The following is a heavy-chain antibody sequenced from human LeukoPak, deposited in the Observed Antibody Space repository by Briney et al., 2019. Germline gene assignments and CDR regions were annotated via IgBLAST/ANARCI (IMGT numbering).Heavy chain of an antibody. CDR2: INTDGSST. Sequence: GGSLRLSCVASGFTFSSYWMHWVRQAPGKGLVWVSRINTDGSSTSYADSVKGRFAISRDNAKNTLYLQMNSLRAGDTAVYYCAREGGIAAALDYWGQGTLVTVSS. V-gene: IGHV3-74*01. CDR3: AREGGIAAALDY. CDR1: GFTFSSYW. J-gene: IGHJ4*02. D-gene: IGHD6-13*01.